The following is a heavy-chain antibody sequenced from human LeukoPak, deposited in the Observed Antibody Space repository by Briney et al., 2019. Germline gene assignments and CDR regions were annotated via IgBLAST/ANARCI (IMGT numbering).Heavy chain of an antibody. CDR3: AKDSYYYGSGSPDY. CDR1: GFTFSSYA. CDR2: IIGSGGST. V-gene: IGHV3-23*01. J-gene: IGHJ4*02. Sequence: PGGSLRLSCAASGFTFSSYAMSWVRQAPGKGLEWVSAIIGSGGSTYYADSVKGRFTISRDNSKNTLYLQMNSLRAEDTAVYYCAKDSYYYGSGSPDYWGQGTLVTVSS. D-gene: IGHD3-10*01.